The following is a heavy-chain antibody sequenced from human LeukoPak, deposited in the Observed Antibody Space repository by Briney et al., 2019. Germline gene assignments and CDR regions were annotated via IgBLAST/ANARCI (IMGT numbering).Heavy chain of an antibody. D-gene: IGHD2-15*01. CDR3: ARARSRYNWFDS. J-gene: IGHJ5*01. V-gene: IGHV4-34*01. Sequence: SETLSLTCAVYGGSFSGYYWSWIRQPPGKGLEWIGEINHSGSTNYNPSLKSRVTISVDTSKNQFSLKLSSVTAADTAVYYCARARSRYNWFDSWGQGTLVTVSS. CDR2: INHSGST. CDR1: GGSFSGYY.